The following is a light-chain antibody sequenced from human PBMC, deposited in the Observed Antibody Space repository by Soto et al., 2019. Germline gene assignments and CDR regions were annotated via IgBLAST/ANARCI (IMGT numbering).Light chain of an antibody. CDR3: QQYGSSRT. CDR2: GAS. V-gene: IGKV3-20*01. CDR1: QSVSSTY. Sequence: EILLTPSPCTLSLSAGERATLSCRASQSVSSTYLAWYQQKPGHAPSLLIYGASSRATGIPDRLSGSGSGTDFTLTISRLEPEDFAVYYCQQYGSSRTFGQGTKVDIK. J-gene: IGKJ1*01.